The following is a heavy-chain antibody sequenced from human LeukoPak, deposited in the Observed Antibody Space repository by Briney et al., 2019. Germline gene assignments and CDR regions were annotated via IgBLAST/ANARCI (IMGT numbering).Heavy chain of an antibody. CDR1: GGSISSSSNY. J-gene: IGHJ4*02. Sequence: SETLSLTCTVSGGSISSSSNYWGWIRQPPGKGLEWVGYIFSSGSTNYNPSLLSRVTISLDTSRNQFSLKLSSVTAADTAVYYCARGVLRGVLHFDSWGQGTLVTVSS. CDR3: ARGVLRGVLHFDS. CDR2: IFSSGST. V-gene: IGHV4-61*05. D-gene: IGHD3-10*01.